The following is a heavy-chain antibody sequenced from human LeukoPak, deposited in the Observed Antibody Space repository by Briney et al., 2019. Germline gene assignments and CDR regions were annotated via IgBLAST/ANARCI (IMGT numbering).Heavy chain of an antibody. Sequence: GSLRLSCAASGFTFSSYSMNWVRQAPGKGLEWVSSISSSSSYIYYADSVKGRFTISRDNAKNSLYLQMNSLRAEDTAVYYCARAGFYSGSSKYYYYYYMDVWGKGTTVTVSS. CDR2: ISSSSSYI. D-gene: IGHD1-26*01. J-gene: IGHJ6*03. CDR3: ARAGFYSGSSKYYYYYYMDV. CDR1: GFTFSSYS. V-gene: IGHV3-21*01.